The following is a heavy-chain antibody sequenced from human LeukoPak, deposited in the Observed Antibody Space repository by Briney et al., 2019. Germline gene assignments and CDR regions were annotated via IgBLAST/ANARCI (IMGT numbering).Heavy chain of an antibody. CDR3: ASSGSFRQQLIK. CDR2: INHSGST. D-gene: IGHD6-13*01. J-gene: IGHJ4*02. CDR1: GGSLRGYY. Sequence: SETLSLTCAVYGGSLRGYYWSWIRQPPGKGLEWIGEINHSGSTNYNPSLKSRVTISVDTSKNQFSLKLSSVTAADTAVYYCASSGSFRQQLIKWGQGTLVTVSS. V-gene: IGHV4-34*01.